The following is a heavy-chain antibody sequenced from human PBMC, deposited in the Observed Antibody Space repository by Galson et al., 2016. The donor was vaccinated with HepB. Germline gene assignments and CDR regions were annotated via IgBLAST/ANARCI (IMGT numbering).Heavy chain of an antibody. V-gene: IGHV3-7*03. Sequence: SLRLSCAASEFTFSTTYMTWVRQIPGRGLEWVANIHQDESVKHYVDSVKGRFTISRDNATKLLYLQMNSRGVEDTAVYFCTSGGGWESGYWGQGTLVTVSS. CDR1: EFTFSTTY. CDR3: TSGGGWESGY. CDR2: IHQDESVK. D-gene: IGHD1-26*01. J-gene: IGHJ4*02.